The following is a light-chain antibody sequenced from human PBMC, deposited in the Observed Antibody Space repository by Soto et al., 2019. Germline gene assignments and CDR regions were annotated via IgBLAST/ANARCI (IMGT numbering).Light chain of an antibody. V-gene: IGLV2-23*01. CDR2: GGS. J-gene: IGLJ2*01. CDR3: CSYAGSSTWV. CDR1: TSDVGTYNL. Sequence: QSALTQPASVSGSPGQSITISCTGTTSDVGTYNLVSWYQQHPGKAPKLMIYGGSKRPSGVSNRFSGSKSGNTASLTISGLQAGDEADYYCCSYAGSSTWVFGGGTKLTVL.